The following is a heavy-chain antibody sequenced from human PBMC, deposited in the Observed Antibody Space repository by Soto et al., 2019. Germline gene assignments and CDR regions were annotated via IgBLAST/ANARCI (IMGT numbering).Heavy chain of an antibody. V-gene: IGHV2-5*02. CDR2: IYWDDDK. Sequence: GSGPTLVNPTQTLTLTCTFSGFSLSTSGVGVGWIRQPPGKALEWLALIYWDDDKRYSPSLKSRLTITKDTSKNQVVLTMTNMDPVDTATYYCAHREYCSGGSCSSLPFDPWGQGTLVTVSS. CDR1: GFSLSTSGVG. D-gene: IGHD2-15*01. CDR3: AHREYCSGGSCSSLPFDP. J-gene: IGHJ5*02.